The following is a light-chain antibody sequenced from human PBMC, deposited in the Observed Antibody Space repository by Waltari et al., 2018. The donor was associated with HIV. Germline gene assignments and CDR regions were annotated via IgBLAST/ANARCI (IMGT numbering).Light chain of an antibody. CDR3: FSTDSSGNHYV. V-gene: IGLV3-10*01. CDR2: EDT. Sequence: SYELTQSPSVSVSPGQTARITCIGELLPRKYAYWYQQKSGQAPVLVIHEDTKRPSGIPERFSGSSSGTMATLTITGAQVEDEGDYYCFSTDSSGNHYVFGTGTKVTVL. J-gene: IGLJ1*01. CDR1: LLPRKY.